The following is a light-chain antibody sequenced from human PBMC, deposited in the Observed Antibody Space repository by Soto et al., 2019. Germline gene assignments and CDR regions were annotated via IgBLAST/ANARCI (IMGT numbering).Light chain of an antibody. CDR2: RDD. J-gene: IGLJ3*02. CDR3: AVWDDTLYGRV. CDR1: RSNIGSNT. Sequence: QAVVTQPPSVSGTPGQRVTISCSGGRSNIGSNTVAWYQQFPGTTPKLLIYRDDQRPSGVPDRFSGSKSGTSASLAISGLQFDDEADYYCAVWDDTLYGRVFGGGTKLTVL. V-gene: IGLV1-44*01.